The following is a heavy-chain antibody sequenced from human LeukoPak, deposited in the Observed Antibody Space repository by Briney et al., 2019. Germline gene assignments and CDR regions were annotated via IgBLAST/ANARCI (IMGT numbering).Heavy chain of an antibody. J-gene: IGHJ4*02. CDR3: AKSDYYDSSGHPSSFDY. D-gene: IGHD3-22*01. CDR2: ISGGGGNT. V-gene: IGHV3-23*01. CDR1: GFTFRFYA. Sequence: GGSLRLSCAASGFTFRFYAISWVRQAPGKGLEWVSAISGGGGNTYYADSAKGRFTIARDNSKNTLHLQMNSLRVEDTAIYYCAKSDYYDSSGHPSSFDYWGQGTLVTVSS.